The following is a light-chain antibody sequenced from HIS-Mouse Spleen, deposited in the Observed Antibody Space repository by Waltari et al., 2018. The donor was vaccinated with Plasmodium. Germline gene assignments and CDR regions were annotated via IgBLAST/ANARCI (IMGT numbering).Light chain of an antibody. J-gene: IGKJ1*01. CDR2: AAS. Sequence: DIQMTQSPSSLSASVADSVTITCRESQSISSYVNWYQQKPGKAPKLLIYAASSLQSGVPSRFSGSGSGTDFTLTISSLQPEDFATYYCQQSYSTPWTFGQGTKVEIK. CDR3: QQSYSTPWT. V-gene: IGKV1-39*01. CDR1: QSISSY.